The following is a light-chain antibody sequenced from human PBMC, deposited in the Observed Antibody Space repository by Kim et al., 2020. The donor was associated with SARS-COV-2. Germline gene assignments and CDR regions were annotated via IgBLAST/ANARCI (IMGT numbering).Light chain of an antibody. J-gene: IGLJ2*01. CDR1: RSDVGVYNY. CDR2: DVD. Sequence: ITLSCTGTRSDVGVYNYVSWYQQHPGKAPKLIIYDVDRRPSGVSNRFSGSKSGNTASLTISGLQADDEADYYCGSYTTSSTVIFGGGTQLTVL. CDR3: GSYTTSSTVI. V-gene: IGLV2-14*03.